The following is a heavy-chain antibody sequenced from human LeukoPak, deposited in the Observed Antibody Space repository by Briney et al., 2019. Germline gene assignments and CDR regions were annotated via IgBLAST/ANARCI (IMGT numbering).Heavy chain of an antibody. J-gene: IGHJ4*02. D-gene: IGHD6-19*01. CDR1: GYTLTGYY. Sequence: ASVTVSSTASGYTLTGYYMHWVRQAPGQGLEWMGWINPNSGGTNYAQKFQGRVTMTRDTSISTAYMELSRLRSDDTAVYYCARGRGSSAFDYWGQGTLVTVSS. CDR2: INPNSGGT. V-gene: IGHV1-2*02. CDR3: ARGRGSSAFDY.